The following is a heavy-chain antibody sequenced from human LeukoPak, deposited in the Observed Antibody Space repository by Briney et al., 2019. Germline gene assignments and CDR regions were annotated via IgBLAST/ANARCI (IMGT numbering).Heavy chain of an antibody. V-gene: IGHV3-53*01. J-gene: IGHJ4*02. CDR2: IYSGGST. CDR1: GFTVSSNY. CDR3: AKDVYSSPPYYFDY. Sequence: PGGSLRLSCAASGFTVSSNYMSWVRQAPGKGLEWVSVIYSGGSTYYADSVKGRFTISRDNSKNTLYLQMNSLRAEDTAVYYCAKDVYSSPPYYFDYWGQGTLVTVSS. D-gene: IGHD6-13*01.